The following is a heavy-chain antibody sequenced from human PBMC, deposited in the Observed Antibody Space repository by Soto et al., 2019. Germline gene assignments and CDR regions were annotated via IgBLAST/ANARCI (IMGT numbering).Heavy chain of an antibody. CDR1: GYTFTSYY. CDR3: ARDVVPGDGGHCYGLPLDV. J-gene: IGHJ6*03. CDR2: INPSGGST. Sequence: ASVKVSCKASGYTFTSYYMHWVRQAPGQGLEWMGIINPSGGSTSYAQTFQGRVTMTRDTSTSTVYMELSRLRSEDTAVDYCARDVVPGDGGHCYGLPLDVWGKETPVT. D-gene: IGHD2-21*02. V-gene: IGHV1-46*01.